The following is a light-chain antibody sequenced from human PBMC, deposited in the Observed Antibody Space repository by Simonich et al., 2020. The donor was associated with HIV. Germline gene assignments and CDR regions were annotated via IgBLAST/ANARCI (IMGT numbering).Light chain of an antibody. CDR2: DVT. J-gene: IGLJ2*01. CDR3: SSYTSSLVI. CDR1: TSDVGDYNY. V-gene: IGLV2-14*01. Sequence: QSALTQPASVSGSPGQSLTISCTRTTSDVGDYNYVSWYQQHPGTAPKLLSFDVTRRPSGVSNRFSGSKSGNTASLTSSGLQAEDEADYYCSSYTSSLVIFGGGTKLTVL.